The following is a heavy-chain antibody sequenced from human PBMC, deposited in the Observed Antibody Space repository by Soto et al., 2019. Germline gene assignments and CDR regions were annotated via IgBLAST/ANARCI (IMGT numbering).Heavy chain of an antibody. J-gene: IGHJ5*02. CDR1: YLYSCGYD. CDR2: IYYSEGT. CDR3: ARAKPGTFANWFHP. V-gene: IGHV4-59*07. D-gene: IGHD1-26*01. Sequence: SVLLSVICRLFYLYSCGYDLSWIRRPPGKGLEWIGYIYYSEGTNYNPSLKSRVTISVDTSKNQFSLKLSSVTAADTAVYYCARAKPGTFANWFHPWGTATLGTVA.